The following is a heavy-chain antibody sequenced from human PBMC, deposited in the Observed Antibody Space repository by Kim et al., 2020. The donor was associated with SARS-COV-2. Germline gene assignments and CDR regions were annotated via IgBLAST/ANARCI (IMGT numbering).Heavy chain of an antibody. CDR2: ISSSGSTI. Sequence: GGSLRLSCAAPGFTFSDYYMSWIRQAPGKGLEWVSYISSSGSTIYYADSVKGRFTISRDNAKNSLYLQMNSLRAEDTAVYYCASPGIDSSGYYYPRVTRWGQGTLVTVSS. J-gene: IGHJ4*02. CDR1: GFTFSDYY. D-gene: IGHD3-22*01. CDR3: ASPGIDSSGYYYPRVTR. V-gene: IGHV3-11*04.